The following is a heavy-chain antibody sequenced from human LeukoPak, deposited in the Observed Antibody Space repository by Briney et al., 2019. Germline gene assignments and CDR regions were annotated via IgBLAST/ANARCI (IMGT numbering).Heavy chain of an antibody. CDR2: IYSGGST. CDR3: AKAWGPDDSSASNFDY. V-gene: IGHV3-53*01. J-gene: IGHJ4*02. D-gene: IGHD3-22*01. Sequence: GGSLRLSCAASGFTVSRNYMTWVRQAPGKGLEWVSVIYSGGSTYYAESVKGRFTISRDNSKNTLYLQMNSLRAEDTAVYYRAKAWGPDDSSASNFDYCGQGTLVTVSS. CDR1: GFTVSRNY.